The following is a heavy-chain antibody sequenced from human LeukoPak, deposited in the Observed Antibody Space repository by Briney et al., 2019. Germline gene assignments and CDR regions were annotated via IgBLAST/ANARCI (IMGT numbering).Heavy chain of an antibody. CDR1: GFTFTSCA. CDR2: IPYDASNK. CDR3: ARAGGSSWSGPWYYYGMDV. V-gene: IGHV3-30-3*01. Sequence: PGGSLRLSCAASGFTFTSCAMHWVRQAPGKGLEWVAVIPYDASNKYYADSVKGRFTISRDNSKNTLYLQMNSLRAEDTAVYYCARAGGSSWSGPWYYYGMDVWGQGTTVTVSS. J-gene: IGHJ6*02. D-gene: IGHD6-13*01.